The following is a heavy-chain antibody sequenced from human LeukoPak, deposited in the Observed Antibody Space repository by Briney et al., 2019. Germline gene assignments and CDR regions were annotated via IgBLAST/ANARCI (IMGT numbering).Heavy chain of an antibody. CDR2: ISSDGSST. V-gene: IGHV3-74*01. D-gene: IGHD6-19*01. CDR3: ARDDRSVAGHQFDY. J-gene: IGHJ4*02. Sequence: QAGGSLRLSCAASGFTFSSYWMHWVRQAPGKGPVWVSRISSDGSSTSYADSVKGRFTISRDNAKNTLYLQMNSLRAEDTAVYYCARDDRSVAGHQFDYWGQGTLVTVSS. CDR1: GFTFSSYW.